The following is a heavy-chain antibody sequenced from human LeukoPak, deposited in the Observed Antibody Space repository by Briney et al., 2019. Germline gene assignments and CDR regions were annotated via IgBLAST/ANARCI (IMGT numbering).Heavy chain of an antibody. Sequence: SETLSLTCSVSGGSISSSTYYWGWIRQPPGKGLEWIGSIYCSGSTHYNPSLKSRVTISVDTSKNQFSLKLSSVTAADTAVYYCARSAPRSTWLFDLWGRGTLVTVSS. V-gene: IGHV4-39*01. CDR2: IYCSGST. CDR1: GGSISSSTYY. J-gene: IGHJ2*01. D-gene: IGHD5/OR15-5a*01. CDR3: ARSAPRSTWLFDL.